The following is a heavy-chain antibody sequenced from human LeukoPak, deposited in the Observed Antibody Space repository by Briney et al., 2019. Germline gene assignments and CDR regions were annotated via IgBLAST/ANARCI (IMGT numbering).Heavy chain of an antibody. Sequence: GGSLRLSCAASGFTFSSYAMSWVRQAPGKGLEWVSAISGSGGSTYYADSVKGRFTISRDNSKNTPYLQMNSLRAEDTAVYYCAKTRTYSGSFRYFDYWGQGTLVTVSS. CDR2: ISGSGGST. D-gene: IGHD1-26*01. J-gene: IGHJ4*02. CDR1: GFTFSSYA. CDR3: AKTRTYSGSFRYFDY. V-gene: IGHV3-23*01.